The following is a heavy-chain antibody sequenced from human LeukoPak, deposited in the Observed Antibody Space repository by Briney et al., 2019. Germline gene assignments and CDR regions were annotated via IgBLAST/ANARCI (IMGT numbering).Heavy chain of an antibody. J-gene: IGHJ4*02. CDR3: ARERTQYSGSYGY. Sequence: ASVKVSCKASGYTFISYDINWVRQATGQGLEWMGWMNPNSGGTNYAQKFQGRVTMTRDTSISTAYMELSRLRSDDTAIYYCARERTQYSGSYGYWGQGTLVTVSS. V-gene: IGHV1-2*02. D-gene: IGHD1-26*01. CDR2: MNPNSGGT. CDR1: GYTFISYD.